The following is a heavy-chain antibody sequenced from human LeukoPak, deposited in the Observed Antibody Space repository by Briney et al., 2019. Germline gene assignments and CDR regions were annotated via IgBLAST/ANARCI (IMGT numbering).Heavy chain of an antibody. CDR2: INPSGGST. CDR3: ASDPATRNWFDP. CDR1: GYTFTSYY. Sequence: EASVKVSCKASGYTFTSYYMHWVRQAPGQGLEWMGIINPSGGSTSYAQKFQGRVTMTRDTSTSTVYMELSSLRSEDTAVYYCASDPATRNWFDPWGQGTLVTVSS. J-gene: IGHJ5*02. V-gene: IGHV1-46*01.